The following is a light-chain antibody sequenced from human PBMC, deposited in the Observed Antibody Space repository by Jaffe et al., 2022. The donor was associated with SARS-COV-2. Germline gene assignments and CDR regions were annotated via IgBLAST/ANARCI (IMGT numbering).Light chain of an antibody. V-gene: IGLV3-19*01. CDR1: SLGTYS. CDR2: DKN. Sequence: SSELTQDPAVSVALGQTVRITCQGDSLGTYSASWYQQKPGQAPVLVMYDKNKRPSGTPDRFSGSTSGNTASLSITGAQAEDEADFYCSSRDRNGEVVFGTGTSVSVL. CDR3: SSRDRNGEVV. J-gene: IGLJ1*01.